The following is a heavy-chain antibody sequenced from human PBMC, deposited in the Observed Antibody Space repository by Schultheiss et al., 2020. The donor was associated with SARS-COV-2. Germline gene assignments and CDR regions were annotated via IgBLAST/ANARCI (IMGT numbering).Heavy chain of an antibody. CDR1: GFTFSSYE. CDR3: ARDLSRLWRHGMDV. V-gene: IGHV3-64*04. D-gene: IGHD3-16*01. CDR2: ISSNGGST. Sequence: GESLKISCAASGFTFSSYEMNWVRQAPGKGLEYVSAISSNGGSTYYADSVKGRFTISRDNAKNSLYLQMNSLRAEDTAVYYCARDLSRLWRHGMDVWGQGTTVTVSS. J-gene: IGHJ6*02.